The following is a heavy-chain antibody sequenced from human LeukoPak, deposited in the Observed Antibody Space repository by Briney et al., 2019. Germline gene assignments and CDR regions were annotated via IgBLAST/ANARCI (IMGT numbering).Heavy chain of an antibody. CDR1: GFTFDDYA. Sequence: GRSLRLSCAASGFTFDDYAMHWVRQAPGKGLEWVSGISWNSGSIGYADSVKGRFTISRDNAKNSLYLQMNSLRAEDTALYYCAKAGWGNAIDYWGQGTLVTVSS. D-gene: IGHD7-27*01. V-gene: IGHV3-9*01. CDR2: ISWNSGSI. J-gene: IGHJ4*02. CDR3: AKAGWGNAIDY.